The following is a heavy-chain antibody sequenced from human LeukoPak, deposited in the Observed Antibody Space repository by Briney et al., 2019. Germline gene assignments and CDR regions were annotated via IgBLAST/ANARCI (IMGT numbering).Heavy chain of an antibody. CDR1: GGSISSYY. J-gene: IGHJ4*02. Sequence: SETLSLNCTCSGGSISSYYWSWIRQPPGKGLEWIGYIYYSGSTNYNPSLKSRVTISVDTSKNQFSLELSSVTAADTAVYYCAGAARYSNGSNFDYWGQGTLVTVSS. D-gene: IGHD5-18*01. V-gene: IGHV4-59*01. CDR2: IYYSGST. CDR3: AGAARYSNGSNFDY.